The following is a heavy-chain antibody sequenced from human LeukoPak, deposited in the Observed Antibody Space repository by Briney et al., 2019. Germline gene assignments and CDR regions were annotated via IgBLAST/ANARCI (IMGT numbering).Heavy chain of an antibody. CDR1: GFSFSSYG. D-gene: IGHD2-21*01. CDR3: ANEGADCFGGNCYSNY. J-gene: IGHJ4*02. V-gene: IGHV3-23*01. CDR2: INNRADET. Sequence: QPGGSLTLSCAASGFSFSSYGMSWFRQAPGKGLEWVATINNRADETHYADSVKGRFTISRDDSKNTLYLQINSLRAEDTAVYYCANEGADCFGGNCYSNYWGQGTLVTVSS.